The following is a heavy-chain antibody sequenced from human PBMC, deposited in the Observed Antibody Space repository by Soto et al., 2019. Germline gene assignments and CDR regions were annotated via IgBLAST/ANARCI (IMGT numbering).Heavy chain of an antibody. V-gene: IGHV3-30*18. CDR1: GFTFSSYG. CDR3: AKDLLAAAGPFDD. J-gene: IGHJ4*02. CDR2: ISYDGSNK. D-gene: IGHD6-13*01. Sequence: LGGSLRLSCAASGFTFSSYGMHWVRQAPGKGLEWVAVISYDGSNKYYADSVKGRFTISRDNSKNTLYLQMNSLRAEDTAVYYCAKDLLAAAGPFDDWGQGTLVTVSS.